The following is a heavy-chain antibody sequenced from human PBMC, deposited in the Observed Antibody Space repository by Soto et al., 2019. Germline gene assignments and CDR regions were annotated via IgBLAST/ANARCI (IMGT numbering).Heavy chain of an antibody. CDR1: SGVDSSHI. D-gene: IGHD4-17*01. Sequence: PSETLSLTCTVSSGVDSSHIGGWIRQPPGRGLEWIGYVYYTGDTAYNPSLRSRVSISADTSTNAISLTLSSVTAADTAVYYCVSQRTAYGDGLLVVWAQGT. V-gene: IGHV4-59*08. J-gene: IGHJ4*01. CDR3: VSQRTAYGDGLLVV. CDR2: VYYTGDT.